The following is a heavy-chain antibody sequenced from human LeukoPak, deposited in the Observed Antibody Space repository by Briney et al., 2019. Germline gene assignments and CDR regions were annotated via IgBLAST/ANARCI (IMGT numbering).Heavy chain of an antibody. J-gene: IGHJ3*02. CDR2: IYTSGST. CDR3: AKETPSRYDFWSGYYGDDAFDI. D-gene: IGHD3-3*01. V-gene: IGHV4-61*02. CDR1: GGSISSGSYY. Sequence: PSQTLSLTCTVSGGSISSGSYYWSWIRQPAGKGLEWIGRIYTSGSTNYSPSLKSRVTISVDTSKNQFSLKLSSVTAADTAVYYCAKETPSRYDFWSGYYGDDAFDIWGQGTMVTVSS.